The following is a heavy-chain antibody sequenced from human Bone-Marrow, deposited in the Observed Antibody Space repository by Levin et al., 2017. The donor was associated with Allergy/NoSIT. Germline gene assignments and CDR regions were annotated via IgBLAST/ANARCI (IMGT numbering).Heavy chain of an antibody. D-gene: IGHD2-15*01. Sequence: GGSLRLSCAASGFTFSSFGMHWVRQAPGKGLEWVAVVSSAGTTQYYADSVKGRFTISRDNSKSTLYLQMNSVRAEDTAVYYCAKLFGDPGHGIGGSCPDYWGQGTLVTVSS. J-gene: IGHJ4*02. CDR3: AKLFGDPGHGIGGSCPDY. V-gene: IGHV3-30*18. CDR2: VSSAGTTQ. CDR1: GFTFSSFG.